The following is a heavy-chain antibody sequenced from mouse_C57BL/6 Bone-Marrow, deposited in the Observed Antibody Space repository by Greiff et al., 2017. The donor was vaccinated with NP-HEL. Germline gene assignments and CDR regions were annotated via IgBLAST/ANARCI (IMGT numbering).Heavy chain of an antibody. CDR2: INSDGGST. J-gene: IGHJ2*01. CDR3: SKSPFRTYVTYFDY. D-gene: IGHD5-1*01. CDR1: EYEFPSYD. Sequence: EVKLMESGGGLVQPGESLKLSCESNEYEFPSYDMSWVRKTPEKRLELVAAINSDGGSTYYPDTMERRFIISRDNTKKTLYLQMSSLRSEDTALYYCSKSPFRTYVTYFDYWGQGTTLTVSS. V-gene: IGHV5-2*01.